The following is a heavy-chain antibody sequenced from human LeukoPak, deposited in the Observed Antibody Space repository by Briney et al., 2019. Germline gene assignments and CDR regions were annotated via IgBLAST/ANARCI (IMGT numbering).Heavy chain of an antibody. V-gene: IGHV3-21*04. J-gene: IGHJ4*02. CDR2: ISSSSSYI. CDR3: ARGPRYSFY. D-gene: IGHD6-13*01. CDR1: GFTFSSYS. Sequence: GGSLRLSCAASGFTFSSYSMNWVRQAPGKGLEWVSSISSSSSYIYYADSVKGRFTISRDQANNTLYLQMNTLRDEDTAVYYCARGPRYSFYWGQGTLVSVSS.